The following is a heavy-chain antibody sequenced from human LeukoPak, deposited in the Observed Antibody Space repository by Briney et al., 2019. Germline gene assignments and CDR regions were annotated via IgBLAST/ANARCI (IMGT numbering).Heavy chain of an antibody. V-gene: IGHV3-21*04. CDR3: AKGDSGGYYPFYF. D-gene: IGHD1-26*01. CDR1: GFTFSIYS. CDR2: ISSSSSYI. Sequence: GGSLRLSCAASGFTFSIYSMNWVRQAPGKGLEWVSSISSSSSYIYYADSVKGRFTISRDNAKNSLYLQMNSLRADDTALYYCAKGDSGGYYPFYFWGQGTLVTVSS. J-gene: IGHJ4*02.